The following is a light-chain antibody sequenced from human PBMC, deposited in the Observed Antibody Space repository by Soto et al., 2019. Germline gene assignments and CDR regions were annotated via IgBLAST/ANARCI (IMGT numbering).Light chain of an antibody. Sequence: DIQMTQSPSTLSASVGDRVTITCRASQSISSWLAWYQQKPGKAPKLLIYQASNLESGVPSRFSGSGSGTECTLTISSLQPDDFATYYCQQYDTYPITFGPGTKVDIK. V-gene: IGKV1-5*03. CDR1: QSISSW. CDR2: QAS. J-gene: IGKJ3*01. CDR3: QQYDTYPIT.